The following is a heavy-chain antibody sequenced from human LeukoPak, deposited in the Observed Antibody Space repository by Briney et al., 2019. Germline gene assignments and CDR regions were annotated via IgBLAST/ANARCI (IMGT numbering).Heavy chain of an antibody. V-gene: IGHV1-2*02. CDR3: ARVGYCSGGSCYDY. CDR1: GDTFSSYN. J-gene: IGHJ4*02. CDR2: INPNSGGT. Sequence: ASVKVSCKASGDTFSSYNVNWVRQAPGQGLEWMGLINPNSGGTNYAQKFQGRVTMTRDTSISTAYMELSRLRSDDTAVYYCARVGYCSGGSCYDYWGQGTLVTVSS. D-gene: IGHD2-15*01.